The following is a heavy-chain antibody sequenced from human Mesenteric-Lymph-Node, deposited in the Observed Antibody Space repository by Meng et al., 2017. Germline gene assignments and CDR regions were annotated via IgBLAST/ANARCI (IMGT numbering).Heavy chain of an antibody. CDR3: ARGGGNSWYIDY. D-gene: IGHD6-13*01. V-gene: IGHV4-34*01. Sequence: QVQLQQWGAGRVKPAETLARTCAVHGGSFSGYYWSWIRQPLGKGLEWIGEINHSGSTNYNPSLKSRVTISVDTSKNQFSLKLSSVTAADTAVYYCARGGGNSWYIDYWGQGTLVTVSS. CDR2: INHSGST. J-gene: IGHJ4*02. CDR1: GGSFSGYY.